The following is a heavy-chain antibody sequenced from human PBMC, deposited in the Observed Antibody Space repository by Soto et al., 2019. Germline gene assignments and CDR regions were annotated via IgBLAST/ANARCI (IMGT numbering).Heavy chain of an antibody. Sequence: SETLSLTCAVYGGSFSGYYWSWIRQPPGKGLEWIGEINHSGSTNYNPSLKSRVTISVDTSKNQFSLKLSSVTAADTAVYYCALNCGGDCYSDYWGQGTLVTVSS. V-gene: IGHV4-34*01. CDR3: ALNCGGDCYSDY. J-gene: IGHJ4*02. D-gene: IGHD2-21*02. CDR1: GGSFSGYY. CDR2: INHSGST.